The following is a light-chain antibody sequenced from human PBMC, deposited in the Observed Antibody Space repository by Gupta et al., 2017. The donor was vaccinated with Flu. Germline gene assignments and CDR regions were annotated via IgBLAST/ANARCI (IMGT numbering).Light chain of an antibody. Sequence: VTMARTGSSAKTWKNIDVHWYQQMPGPAPEPVIYDDTERPSGIPDRFSGSKSGTSVTLAIXGXQAEDEXDYYCQSDDTSVSGYVFGTGTKVTVL. CDR2: DDT. CDR3: QSDDTSVSGYV. J-gene: IGLJ1*01. V-gene: IGLV1-40*01. CDR1: SAKTWKNID.